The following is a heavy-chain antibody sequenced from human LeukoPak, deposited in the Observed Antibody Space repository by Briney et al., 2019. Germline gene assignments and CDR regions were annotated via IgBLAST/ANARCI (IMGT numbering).Heavy chain of an antibody. CDR2: IYYSGST. J-gene: IGHJ3*02. CDR1: GGSISSSSYY. D-gene: IGHD6-19*01. Sequence: SETLSLTCTVSGGSISSSSYYWGWIRQPPGKGLEWIGSIYYSGSTYYNPSLKSRVTISVDTSKNQFSLKLSSVTAADTAVYFCARQVAVAGTLSAFDIWGQGTMVTVS. CDR3: ARQVAVAGTLSAFDI. V-gene: IGHV4-39*01.